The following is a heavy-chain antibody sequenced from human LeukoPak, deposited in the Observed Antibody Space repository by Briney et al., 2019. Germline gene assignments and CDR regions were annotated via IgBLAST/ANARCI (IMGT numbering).Heavy chain of an antibody. CDR1: GFTFSSYW. J-gene: IGHJ4*02. V-gene: IGHV3-7*01. CDR2: IKQDGSEK. Sequence: GGSLRLSCAAPGFTFSSYWMSWVRQAPGKGLEWVANIKQDGSEKYYVDSVKGRFTISRDNAKNSLYLQMNSLRAEDTAVYYCARDIVGMAVWGQGTLVTVSS. CDR3: ARDIVGMAV. D-gene: IGHD5-24*01.